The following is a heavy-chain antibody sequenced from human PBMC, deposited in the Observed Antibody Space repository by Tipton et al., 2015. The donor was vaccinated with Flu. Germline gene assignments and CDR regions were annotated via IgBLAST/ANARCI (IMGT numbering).Heavy chain of an antibody. CDR3: AKMPCGGDCYSFANDAFDI. CDR1: GFTFSNYA. D-gene: IGHD2-21*01. CDR2: ISGSGGST. Sequence: SLRLSCAASGFTFSNYAMSWVRQAPGKGLAWVSAISGSGGSTYYADSVKGRFTISRDNAKNSLYLQMNSLRAEDTALYYCAKMPCGGDCYSFANDAFDIWGQGTMVTVSS. V-gene: IGHV3-23*01. J-gene: IGHJ3*02.